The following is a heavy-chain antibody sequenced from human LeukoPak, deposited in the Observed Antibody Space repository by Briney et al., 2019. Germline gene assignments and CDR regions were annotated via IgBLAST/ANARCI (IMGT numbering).Heavy chain of an antibody. V-gene: IGHV3-48*01. J-gene: IGHJ4*02. D-gene: IGHD6-13*01. CDR1: GFNFSTYP. CDR3: ATYRGSWSFDY. Sequence: AGGSLRLSCAASGFNFSTYPMNWVRQAPGEGLEWVSYIGISGSTLYYADSVKGRFTISRDNAKNSLYLQMNSLRAEDTAVYYCATYRGSWSFDYWGQGTLVSVSS. CDR2: IGISGSTL.